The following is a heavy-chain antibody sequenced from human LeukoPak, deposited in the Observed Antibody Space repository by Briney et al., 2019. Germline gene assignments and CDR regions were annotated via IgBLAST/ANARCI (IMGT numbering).Heavy chain of an antibody. CDR1: GGSSSGSY. D-gene: IGHD3-10*01. V-gene: IGHV4-34*01. Sequence: SETLSLTCAVYGGSSSGSYWSWIRQPPGKGLEWIGEIDYSGGTNYHPSLKSRVTISLDRSKNHFSLNLTSVTAADTAVYYCARTRYYYNSRSYGAPYYFDYWGQGTLVTVSS. J-gene: IGHJ4*02. CDR2: IDYSGGT. CDR3: ARTRYYYNSRSYGAPYYFDY.